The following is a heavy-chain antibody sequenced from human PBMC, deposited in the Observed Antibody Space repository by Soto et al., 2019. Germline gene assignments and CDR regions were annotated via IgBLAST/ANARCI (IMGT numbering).Heavy chain of an antibody. V-gene: IGHV1-18*01. CDR3: ARVGYGDY. D-gene: IGHD1-1*01. CDR2: ISAHNGNT. J-gene: IGHJ4*02. Sequence: QVHLVQSGAEVKKPGASVKVSCKASGYTFTSYGITWVRQAPGQGLEWMGWISAHNGNTDYAQKLQGRVIVTRDPSTSTAYLELTSLKSDDKAVYYCARVGYGDYWGQGPLVSVSS. CDR1: GYTFTSYG.